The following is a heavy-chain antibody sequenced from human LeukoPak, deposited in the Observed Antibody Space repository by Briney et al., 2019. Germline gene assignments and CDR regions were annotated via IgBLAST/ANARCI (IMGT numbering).Heavy chain of an antibody. CDR3: ARGPRITIFGVDSAAGFDP. Sequence: SETLSLTCAVYGGSFSGYYWSWIRQPPGKGREWIGEINHSGSTNYNPSLKSRVTISVDASKNQFSLKLSSVTAADTAVYYCARGPRITIFGVDSAAGFDPWGQGTLVTVSS. CDR1: GGSFSGYY. J-gene: IGHJ5*02. V-gene: IGHV4-34*01. D-gene: IGHD3-3*01. CDR2: INHSGST.